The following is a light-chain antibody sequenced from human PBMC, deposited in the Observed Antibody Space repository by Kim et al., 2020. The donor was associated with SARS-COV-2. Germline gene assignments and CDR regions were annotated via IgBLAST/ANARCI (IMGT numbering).Light chain of an antibody. Sequence: DIVMTQSPDSLAVSLGERATINYKSSQSVLYSSNNKNYLAWYQQKPGQPPKLLIYLASTRESGVPDRFSGSGSGTDFTLTISSLQAVDVAVYYCQQYYSIPLNFGGGTKVDIK. CDR3: QQYYSIPLN. J-gene: IGKJ4*01. CDR2: LAS. V-gene: IGKV4-1*01. CDR1: QSVLYSSNNKNY.